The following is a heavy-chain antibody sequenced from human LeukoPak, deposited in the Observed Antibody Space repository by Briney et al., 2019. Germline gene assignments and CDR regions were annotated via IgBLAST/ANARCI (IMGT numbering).Heavy chain of an antibody. D-gene: IGHD2-2*02. CDR1: GYSISSGYY. V-gene: IGHV4-38-2*01. J-gene: IGHJ3*02. CDR2: IYHSGST. Sequence: PSETLSLTCDVSGYSISSGYYWGWIRQPPGKGLEWNGSIYHSGSTYYNPSLKSRVTISVDTSKNQFSLKLSSVTAADTAVYYCARHGSPRIVVVPAAIVDAFDIWGQGTMVTVSS. CDR3: ARHGSPRIVVVPAAIVDAFDI.